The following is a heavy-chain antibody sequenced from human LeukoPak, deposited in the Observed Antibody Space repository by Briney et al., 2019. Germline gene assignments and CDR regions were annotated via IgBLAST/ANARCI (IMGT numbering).Heavy chain of an antibody. CDR2: FDPEDGET. D-gene: IGHD3-22*01. CDR1: GYTLTELS. Sequence: GASVKVSCKVSGYTLTELSMHWERQAPGKGLEWMGGFDPEDGETIYAQKFQGRVTMTEDTSTDTAYMELSSLRSEDTAVYYCATAERYYYDSSGYSAPHFDYWGQGTLVTVSS. V-gene: IGHV1-24*01. J-gene: IGHJ4*02. CDR3: ATAERYYYDSSGYSAPHFDY.